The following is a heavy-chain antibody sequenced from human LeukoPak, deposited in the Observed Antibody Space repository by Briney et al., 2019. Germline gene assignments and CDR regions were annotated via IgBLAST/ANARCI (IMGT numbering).Heavy chain of an antibody. CDR1: GFTFSSYG. D-gene: IGHD6-19*01. V-gene: IGHV3-30*18. Sequence: GGSLRPSCAASGFTFSSYGMRWVRQAPGKGLEWVAVISYDGSNKYYADSVKGRFTISRDNSKNTLYLQMNSLRAEDTAVYYCAKSPGAYSSGWYTPVDYWGQGTLVTVSS. CDR2: ISYDGSNK. J-gene: IGHJ4*02. CDR3: AKSPGAYSSGWYTPVDY.